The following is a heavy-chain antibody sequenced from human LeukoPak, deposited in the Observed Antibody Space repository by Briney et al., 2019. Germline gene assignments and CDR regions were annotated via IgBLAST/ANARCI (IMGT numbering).Heavy chain of an antibody. CDR2: IYYSVST. J-gene: IGHJ4*02. V-gene: IGHV4-59*01. Sequence: PSETLSLTCTVSGGSINSFYWNWIRQPPGKGLEWIGCIYYSVSTNYNPSLKSRVTISLGTSKNQFSLKLSSVTAADTAVYYCARGVAARDYWGQGTLVTVSS. D-gene: IGHD6-25*01. CDR1: GGSINSFY. CDR3: ARGVAARDY.